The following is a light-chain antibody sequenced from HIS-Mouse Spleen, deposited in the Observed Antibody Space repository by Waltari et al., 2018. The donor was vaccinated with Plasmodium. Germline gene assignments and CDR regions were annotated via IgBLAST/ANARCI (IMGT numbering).Light chain of an antibody. Sequence: EIVLTQSPATLSLSPGERATLSCRASQSVSSYLAWYQQKPGQAPRLLIYDASNGATGIPARFSGSGSWTDFTLTISSLEPEDFAVYYCQQRSNWPRVLTFGGGTKVEIK. CDR2: DAS. CDR1: QSVSSY. J-gene: IGKJ4*01. CDR3: QQRSNWPRVLT. V-gene: IGKV3-11*01.